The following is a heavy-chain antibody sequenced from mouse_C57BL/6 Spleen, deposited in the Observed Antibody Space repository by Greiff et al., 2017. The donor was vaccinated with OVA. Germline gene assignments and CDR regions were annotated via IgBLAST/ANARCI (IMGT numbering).Heavy chain of an antibody. D-gene: IGHD1-1*01. V-gene: IGHV5-17*01. CDR2: ISSGSSTI. J-gene: IGHJ2*01. CDR3: ARRDYYGSVDY. Sequence: EVKLMESGGGLVKPGGSLKLSCAASGFTFSDYGMHWVRQAPEKGLEWVAYISSGSSTIYYADTVKGRFTISRDNAKNTLFLQMTSLRSEDTAMYYCARRDYYGSVDYWGQGTTLTVSS. CDR1: GFTFSDYG.